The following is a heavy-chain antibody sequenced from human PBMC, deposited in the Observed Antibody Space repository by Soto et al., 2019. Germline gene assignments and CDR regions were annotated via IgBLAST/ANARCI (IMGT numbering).Heavy chain of an antibody. Sequence: SETLSLTCTVSGGSISSSSYYWGWIRQPPGKGLEWIGSVFYSGSAYYNPSLKSRVTISVDTSKNQFSLNLSSVTAADTAVFYCARHLTGQSYYYYYGMDVWGQGTPVTVSS. D-gene: IGHD1-20*01. CDR3: ARHLTGQSYYYYYGMDV. J-gene: IGHJ6*02. CDR1: GGSISSSSYY. V-gene: IGHV4-39*01. CDR2: VFYSGSA.